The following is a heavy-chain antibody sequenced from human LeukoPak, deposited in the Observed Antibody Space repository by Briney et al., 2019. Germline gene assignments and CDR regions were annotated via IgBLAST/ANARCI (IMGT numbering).Heavy chain of an antibody. J-gene: IGHJ4*02. CDR2: IIPIFGSS. CDR1: GVSFNSYT. D-gene: IGHD6-13*01. V-gene: IGHV1-69*05. Sequence: ASVKVSCKASGVSFNSYTITWVRQAPGQGLEWMGGIIPIFGSSNYAQKFQGRVTMTTDTSTSTAYMELRSLRSDDTAVYYCTRDLPYSSSWESLDYWGQGTLVTVSS. CDR3: TRDLPYSSSWESLDY.